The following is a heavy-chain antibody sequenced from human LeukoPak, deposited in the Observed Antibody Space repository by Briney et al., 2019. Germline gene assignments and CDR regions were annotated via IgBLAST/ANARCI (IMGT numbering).Heavy chain of an antibody. Sequence: PGGSLRLSCAASGFTFSSYWMSWVRQAPGKGLEWVAVISYDGSNKYYADSVKGRFTISRDNAKNSLYLQMNSLRAEDTAVYYCARDSSSWVAFDIWGQGTMVTVSS. D-gene: IGHD6-13*01. CDR1: GFTFSSYW. CDR3: ARDSSSWVAFDI. J-gene: IGHJ3*02. CDR2: ISYDGSNK. V-gene: IGHV3-30*03.